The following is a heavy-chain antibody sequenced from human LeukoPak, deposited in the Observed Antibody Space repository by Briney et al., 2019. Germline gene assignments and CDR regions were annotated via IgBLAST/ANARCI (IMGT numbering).Heavy chain of an antibody. CDR3: ASTRTNGVCPNFDY. D-gene: IGHD2-8*01. CDR2: IIPIFGTA. J-gene: IGHJ4*02. Sequence: ASVKVSCKASGGTFSSYAISWVRQAPGQGLEWMGRIIPIFGTANYAQKFQGRVTITTDESTSTAYIELSSLRSEDTAVYYCASTRTNGVCPNFDYWGQGTLVTVSS. CDR1: GGTFSSYA. V-gene: IGHV1-69*05.